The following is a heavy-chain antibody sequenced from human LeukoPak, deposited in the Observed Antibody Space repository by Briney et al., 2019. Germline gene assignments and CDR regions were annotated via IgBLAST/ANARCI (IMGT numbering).Heavy chain of an antibody. J-gene: IGHJ4*02. CDR3: ARGYSGSYYN. V-gene: IGHV3-74*01. Sequence: GGSLRLSCAASGFTSSSYWMHWVRQAPGKGLVWVSRINYDGSGTTYADSVKGRFTISRDNAKNTLYLQMNSLRAEDTAVYYCARGYSGSYYNWGQGTLVTVSS. D-gene: IGHD1-26*01. CDR2: INYDGSGT. CDR1: GFTSSSYW.